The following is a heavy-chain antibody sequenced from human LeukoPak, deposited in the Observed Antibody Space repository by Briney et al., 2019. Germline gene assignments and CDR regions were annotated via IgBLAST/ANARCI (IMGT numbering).Heavy chain of an antibody. CDR1: GCSISSYY. V-gene: IGHV4-4*07. Sequence: SETLSLTCTVSGCSISSYYWSWIRQPAGKGLEWIWRIYTSGSTNYNASLKSRVSMSVDTSKNQFSLKLSSVTAADTAVFYCARENSGSYREFDYWGQGTLVTVSS. CDR2: IYTSGST. J-gene: IGHJ4*02. CDR3: ARENSGSYREFDY. D-gene: IGHD1-26*01.